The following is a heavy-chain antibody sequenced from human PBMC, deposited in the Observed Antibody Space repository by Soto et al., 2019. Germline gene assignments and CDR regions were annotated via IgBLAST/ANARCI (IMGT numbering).Heavy chain of an antibody. D-gene: IGHD6-13*01. V-gene: IGHV4-39*01. CDR1: GGSIRSSSFH. CDR3: ARRERAAGTDWWFDP. J-gene: IGHJ5*02. Sequence: QLQLQESGPGLVKPSETLSLTCTVSGGSIRSSSFHWGWIRQPPGKGLEWIGSIYYSGSTYYSPSLKRRVTLSVDTSKNQFSLKLSSVTAADTAVYYCARRERAAGTDWWFDPWGQGTLVTVSS. CDR2: IYYSGST.